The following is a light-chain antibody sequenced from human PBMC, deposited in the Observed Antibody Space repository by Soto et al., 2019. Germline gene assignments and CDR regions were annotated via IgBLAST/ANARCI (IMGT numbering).Light chain of an antibody. V-gene: IGLV2-18*01. Sequence: QSVLTQPPSVSGSPGQSVTISCTGTSSDVGSYNRVSWYQQPPGTAPKLMIYEVSNRPSGVPDRFSGSKSGNTASLTISGLQAEDEADYYCSLYTSSRAYVFGIGTKVTVL. J-gene: IGLJ1*01. CDR3: SLYTSSRAYV. CDR2: EVS. CDR1: SSDVGSYNR.